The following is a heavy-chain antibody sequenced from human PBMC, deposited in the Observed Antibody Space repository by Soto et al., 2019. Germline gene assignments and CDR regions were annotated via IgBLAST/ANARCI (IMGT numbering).Heavy chain of an antibody. CDR1: GFSFRTYA. D-gene: IGHD3-22*01. J-gene: IGHJ4*02. CDR2: ISDTGDDT. Sequence: GGSLRLSCAASGFSFRTYAMSWVRQAPGQGLEWVSVISDTGDDTYYADSVKGRFTISRDNSKNTLYLQMNSLRAEDTAVYYCAKDRYYYDSSGLDYWGQGTLVTVSS. V-gene: IGHV3-23*01. CDR3: AKDRYYYDSSGLDY.